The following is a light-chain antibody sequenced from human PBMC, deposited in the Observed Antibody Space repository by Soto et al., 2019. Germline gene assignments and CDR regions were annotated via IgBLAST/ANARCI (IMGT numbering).Light chain of an antibody. Sequence: QSVLTQSPSASASLGASVKLTCTLSSGHSNYAIAWHQQQPEKGPRYLMKLNSDGSHSRGDGIPDRFSGSISGAERYLTISSLQSEDEADYYCQTWGTGIRVFGGGTKLTVL. V-gene: IGLV4-69*01. CDR1: SGHSNYA. CDR3: QTWGTGIRV. CDR2: LNSDGSH. J-gene: IGLJ2*01.